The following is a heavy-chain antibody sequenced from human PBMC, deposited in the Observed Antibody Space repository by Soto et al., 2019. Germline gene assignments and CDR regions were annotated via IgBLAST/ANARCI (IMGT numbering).Heavy chain of an antibody. V-gene: IGHV3-30-3*01. J-gene: IGHJ4*02. CDR2: ISYDGSNK. D-gene: IGHD2-15*01. Sequence: QVQLVESGGGVVQPGRSLRLSCAASGFTFSSYVMHWVRQAPGKGLEWVAVISYDGSNKYYADSVKGRFTISRDNSKNTLYLKMNSLRAEDTAVYYCASPIPCSGGRCYHPGGQGTLVTVSS. CDR1: GFTFSSYV. CDR3: ASPIPCSGGRCYHP.